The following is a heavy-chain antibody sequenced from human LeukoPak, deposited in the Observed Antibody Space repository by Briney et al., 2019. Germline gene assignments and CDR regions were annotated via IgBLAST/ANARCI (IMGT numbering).Heavy chain of an antibody. Sequence: SETLSLTCAVSGYSISSGYYWGWIRQPPGKGLEWVGSTFHSGSTYYNPSLKSRVTISVDTSKNQFSLKLSSVTAADTAVYYCARDRGVAVAGPPGYWGQGTLVTVSS. CDR2: TFHSGST. V-gene: IGHV4-38-2*02. D-gene: IGHD6-19*01. J-gene: IGHJ4*02. CDR1: GYSISSGYY. CDR3: ARDRGVAVAGPPGY.